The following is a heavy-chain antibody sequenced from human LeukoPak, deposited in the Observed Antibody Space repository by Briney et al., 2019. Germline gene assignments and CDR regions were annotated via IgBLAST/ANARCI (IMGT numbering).Heavy chain of an antibody. CDR2: IIPIFGTA. J-gene: IGHJ4*02. CDR3: ARDLKGSDY. Sequence: GASVKVSCKASGYTFTGYYMHWVRQAPGQGLEWMGGIIPIFGTANYAQKFQGRVTITADESTSTAYMELSSLRSEDTAVYYCARDLKGSDYWGQGTLVTVSS. V-gene: IGHV1-69*13. CDR1: GYTFTGYY.